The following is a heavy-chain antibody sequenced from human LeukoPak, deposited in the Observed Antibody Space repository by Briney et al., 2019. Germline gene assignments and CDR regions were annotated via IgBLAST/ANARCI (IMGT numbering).Heavy chain of an antibody. Sequence: GGSLRLSCAASGFTFSSYAMHWVRQAPGKGLEYVSAISSNGGSTYYANSVKGRFPISRDNSKNTLYLQMGSLRAEDMAVHYCARGGLYYYDSSGNWGQGTLVTVSS. V-gene: IGHV3-64*01. CDR2: ISSNGGST. J-gene: IGHJ4*02. CDR3: ARGGLYYYDSSGN. CDR1: GFTFSSYA. D-gene: IGHD3-22*01.